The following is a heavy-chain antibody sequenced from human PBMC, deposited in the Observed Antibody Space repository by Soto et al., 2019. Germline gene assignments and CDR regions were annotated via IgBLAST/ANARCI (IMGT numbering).Heavy chain of an antibody. Sequence: ASVKVSFKASGYTFTSYYMHWVRQAPGQGLEWMGIINPSGGSTSYAQKFQGRVTMTRDTSTSTVYMEPSSLRSEDTAVYYCARVPPTTVTAFDYWGQGTLVTVSS. V-gene: IGHV1-46*01. J-gene: IGHJ4*02. CDR2: INPSGGST. CDR3: ARVPPTTVTAFDY. D-gene: IGHD4-17*01. CDR1: GYTFTSYY.